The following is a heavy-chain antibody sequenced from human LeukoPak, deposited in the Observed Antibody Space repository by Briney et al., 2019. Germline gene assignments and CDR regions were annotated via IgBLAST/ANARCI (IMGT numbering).Heavy chain of an antibody. J-gene: IGHJ4*02. V-gene: IGHV3-7*01. CDR3: ARVEASGYDYGAFDY. CDR1: GVSFRGYY. CDR2: IKQEGSEK. D-gene: IGHD5-12*01. Sequence: PSETLSLTCAVYGVSFRGYYWSWVRQAPGKGLEWVANIKQEGSEKYYVDSVKGRFTISRDNAKNSLYLQMNSLRAEDTAVYYCARVEASGYDYGAFDYWGQGTMVTVSS.